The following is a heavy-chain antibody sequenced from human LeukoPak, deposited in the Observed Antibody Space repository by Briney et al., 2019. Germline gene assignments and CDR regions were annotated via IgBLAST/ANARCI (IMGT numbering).Heavy chain of an antibody. CDR3: AKDIYYDSSGYRGYFDY. V-gene: IGHV3-33*06. CDR2: IWFDGSNE. Sequence: PGKSLRLSCRASGFLLRGYGMHWVRQAPDKGLEWVAVIWFDGSNEYYADSVKGRFTISRDNSKNTLYLQMNSLRAEDTGVYYCAKDIYYDSSGYRGYFDYWGQGTLVTVSS. J-gene: IGHJ4*02. D-gene: IGHD3-22*01. CDR1: GFLLRGYG.